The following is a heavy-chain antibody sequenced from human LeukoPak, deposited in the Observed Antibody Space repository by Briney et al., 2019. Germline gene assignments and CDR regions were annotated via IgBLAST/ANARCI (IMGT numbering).Heavy chain of an antibody. Sequence: PSETLSLTCAVYGGSFSGYYWSWIRQPPGKGLEWIGEINHSGSTNYNPSLKSRVTISVDTSKNQFSLKLSSVTAADTAVYYCARHCSGISCYSDWGLGTLVTVSS. V-gene: IGHV4-34*01. CDR2: INHSGST. J-gene: IGHJ4*02. CDR1: GGSFSGYY. D-gene: IGHD2-2*02. CDR3: ARHCSGISCYSD.